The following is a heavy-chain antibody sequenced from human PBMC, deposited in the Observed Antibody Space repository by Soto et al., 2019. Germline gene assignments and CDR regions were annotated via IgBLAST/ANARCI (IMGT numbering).Heavy chain of an antibody. J-gene: IGHJ4*02. CDR2: IYPGDSDT. CDR1: GYSFTTYW. CDR3: LRGVPWYSSNWDFDY. Sequence: EVQLVQSGAEVKKPGESLIISCQGSGYSFTTYWIAWVRKMPGKGLEWMGIIYPGDSDTRYSPSFQGQVTISADTSISTAYLQWSSLKASDSAMYCCLRGVPWYSSNWDFDYWGQGTLVTVPS. D-gene: IGHD6-13*01. V-gene: IGHV5-51*01.